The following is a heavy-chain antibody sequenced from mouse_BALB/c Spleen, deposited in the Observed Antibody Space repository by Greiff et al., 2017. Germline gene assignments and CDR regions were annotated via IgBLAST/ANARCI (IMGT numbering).Heavy chain of an antibody. CDR2: INPSNGGT. CDR3: TRVYYDCDGGGVDSDYMDY. J-gene: IGHJ2*02. V-gene: IGHV1S81*02. CDR1: GYTFTSYY. Sequence: QVQLQQPGAELVKPGASVKLSCKASGYTFTSYYMYWVKQRPGQGLEWIGGINPSNGGTNFNEKFKSKATLTVDKSSSTAYMQLSSLTSEDSAVYYCTRVYYDCDGGGVDSDYMDYWGQGTSVTVSS. D-gene: IGHD2-4*01.